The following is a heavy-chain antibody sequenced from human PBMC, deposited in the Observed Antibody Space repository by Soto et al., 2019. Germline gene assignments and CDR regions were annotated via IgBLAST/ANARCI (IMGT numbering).Heavy chain of an antibody. D-gene: IGHD3-9*01. CDR3: ARERILTGYTYYYYYCMDV. CDR1: GYTFTGYY. V-gene: IGHV1-2*02. CDR2: INPNSGGT. Sequence: GASVKVSCKASGYTFTGYYMHWVRQAPGQGLEWMGWINPNSGGTNYAQKFQGRVTMTRDTSISTAYMELSRLRSDDTAVYYCARERILTGYTYYYYYCMDVWGQGTTVTVSS. J-gene: IGHJ6*02.